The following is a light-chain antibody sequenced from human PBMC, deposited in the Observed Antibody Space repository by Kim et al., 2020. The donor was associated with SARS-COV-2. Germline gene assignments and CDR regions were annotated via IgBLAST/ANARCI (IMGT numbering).Light chain of an antibody. Sequence: DIVMTQSPDSLAVSLGERATINCKSSQSVLYSSNNKNQLAWYQQKPGQPPKLLIYWASTRESGVPDRFSGSESGTDFTLTISSLHAEDVAVYYCQQYYSTPWAFGQGTKVDIK. V-gene: IGKV4-1*01. CDR1: QSVLYSSNNKNQ. J-gene: IGKJ1*01. CDR2: WAS. CDR3: QQYYSTPWA.